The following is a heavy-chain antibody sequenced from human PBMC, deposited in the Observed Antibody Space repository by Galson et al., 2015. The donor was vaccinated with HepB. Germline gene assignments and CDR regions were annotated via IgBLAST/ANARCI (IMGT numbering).Heavy chain of an antibody. CDR2: FDPEDGET. Sequence: SVKVSCKVSGYTLTELSMHWVRQAPGKGLEWMGGFDPEDGETIYAQKFQGRVTMTEDTSTDTAYMELSSLRSEDTAVYYCAATRITMIVVVTRYAFDIWGQGTMITVSS. CDR3: AATRITMIVVVTRYAFDI. CDR1: GYTLTELS. D-gene: IGHD3-22*01. J-gene: IGHJ3*02. V-gene: IGHV1-24*01.